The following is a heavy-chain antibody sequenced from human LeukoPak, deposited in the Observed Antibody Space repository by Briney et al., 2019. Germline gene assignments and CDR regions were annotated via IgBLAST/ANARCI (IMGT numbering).Heavy chain of an antibody. CDR3: ARDLYYYGSESYYFDY. CDR2: ITPNTGGT. V-gene: IGHV1-2*02. J-gene: IGHJ4*02. D-gene: IGHD3-10*01. CDR1: GYTFTRYY. Sequence: ASVKVSCKASGYTFTRYYIHWVRQAPGQGLEWMGWITPNTGGTNYAQKFQGRVTMTRDTSISTAYMELSRLTSDDTAVYYCARDLYYYGSESYYFDYWGQGTLVTVSS.